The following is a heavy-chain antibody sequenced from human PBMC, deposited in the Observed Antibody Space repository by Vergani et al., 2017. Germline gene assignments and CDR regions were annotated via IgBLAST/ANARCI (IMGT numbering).Heavy chain of an antibody. J-gene: IGHJ5*02. CDR3: ARAYYDFWSGYYGRVRWFDP. D-gene: IGHD3-3*01. V-gene: IGHV4-59*12. CDR1: GGSISSYY. Sequence: QVQLQESGPGLVKPSETLSLTCTVSGGSISSYYWSWIRQPPGKGLEWIGYIYYSGSTNYNPSLKSRVTISVDTSKNQFSLKLSSVTAADTAVYYCARAYYDFWSGYYGRVRWFDPWGQGTLVTVSS. CDR2: IYYSGST.